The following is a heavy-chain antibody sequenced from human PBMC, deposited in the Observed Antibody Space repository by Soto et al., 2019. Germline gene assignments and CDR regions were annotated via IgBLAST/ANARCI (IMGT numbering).Heavy chain of an antibody. V-gene: IGHV4-31*03. D-gene: IGHD3-22*01. Sequence: SETLSLTCTVSGGSIGSGGYYWSWIRQHPGKGLEWIGYIYFSGSTYYNPSLKSRVTISIDTSKNQFSLRLSSVTAADTAMYYCARGGYYYDSSAYSEVYYSDYWGQGPLVTVSS. CDR3: ARGGYYYDSSAYSEVYYSDY. J-gene: IGHJ4*02. CDR1: GGSIGSGGYY. CDR2: IYFSGST.